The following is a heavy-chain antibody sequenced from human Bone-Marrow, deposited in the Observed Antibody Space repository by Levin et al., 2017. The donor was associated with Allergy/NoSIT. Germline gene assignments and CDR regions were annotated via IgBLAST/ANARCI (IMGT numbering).Heavy chain of an antibody. CDR2: IYWSNDK. D-gene: IGHD3-3*01. V-gene: IGHV2-5*04. Sequence: ASGPTLVKPTQTLTLTCTFSGFSLTTSEVGVGWIRQPPGKALEWLGLIYWSNDKRYSPSLKSRLTITKVTSKNQVVLILSDMDPLDTGTYYCVHNAARFWSGRNYWGPGTLVTVSS. CDR3: VHNAARFWSGRNY. J-gene: IGHJ4*02. CDR1: GFSLTTSEVG.